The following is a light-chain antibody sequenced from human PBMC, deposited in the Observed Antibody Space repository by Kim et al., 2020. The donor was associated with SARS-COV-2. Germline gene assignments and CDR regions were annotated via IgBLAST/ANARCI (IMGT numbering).Light chain of an antibody. J-gene: IGLJ3*02. Sequence: GQSITISCTGTSSDVGSYNLVSWYQQHPGKAPKVMIYEVSKRPSGVSNRFSGSKSGNTASLTISGLQAEDDADYYCCSYAGSSTLVFGGGTQLTVL. CDR2: EVS. V-gene: IGLV2-23*02. CDR1: SSDVGSYNL. CDR3: CSYAGSSTLV.